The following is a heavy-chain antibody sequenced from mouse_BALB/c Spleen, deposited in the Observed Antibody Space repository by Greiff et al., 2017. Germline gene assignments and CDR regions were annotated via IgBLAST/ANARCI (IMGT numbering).Heavy chain of an antibody. CDR1: GYTFTSYW. CDR2: IDTSDSYT. CDR3: SRNDYACFAY. V-gene: IGHV1-69*02. J-gene: IGHJ3*01. D-gene: IGHD2-4*01. Sequence: QVQLQQPGAELVKPGASVKLTCKASGYTFTSYWMHWVTQRPGQGLEWIGEIDTSDSYTNYNQKLKGKATLTVDKSSSTAYMQLSSLTSEDSAVYYCSRNDYACFAYWGQGTLVTVSA.